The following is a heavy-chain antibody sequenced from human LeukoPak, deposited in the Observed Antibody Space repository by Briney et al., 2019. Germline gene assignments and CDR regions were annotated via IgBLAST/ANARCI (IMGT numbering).Heavy chain of an antibody. V-gene: IGHV4-61*08. J-gene: IGHJ3*02. CDR2: IYYSGST. CDR3: AREEVPHGFDI. Sequence: SETLSLTCTVSSGSISSSGYYCSWIRQHPGKGLEWIGCIYYSGSTNYNPSLKSRVTMSLDTSKNQFSLKLSSVTAADTAVYYCAREEVPHGFDIWGQGTMVTVSS. CDR1: SGSISSSGYY.